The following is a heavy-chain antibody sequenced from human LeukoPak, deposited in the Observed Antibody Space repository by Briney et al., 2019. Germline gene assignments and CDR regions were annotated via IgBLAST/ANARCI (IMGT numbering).Heavy chain of an antibody. CDR2: ISWDGGST. Sequence: PGGSLRLSCAASGFTFDDYSMHWVRQAPGKGLEWVSLISWDGGSTHYADSVKGRFTISRDNSKNSLSLQMNSLRPEDTALYYCAKDGKNYFDYWGQGTLVTVSS. V-gene: IGHV3-43*01. CDR3: AKDGKNYFDY. CDR1: GFTFDDYS. J-gene: IGHJ4*02.